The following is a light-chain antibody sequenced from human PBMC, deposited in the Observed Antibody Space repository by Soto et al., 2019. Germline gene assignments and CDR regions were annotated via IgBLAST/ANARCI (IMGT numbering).Light chain of an antibody. V-gene: IGLV2-14*01. CDR3: SSYTSSSPYF. J-gene: IGLJ1*01. Sequence: QSVLTQPASVSGSPGQSITISCTGTSSDVGGYNYVSWYQHHPGKAPKLMIYEVSNRPSGVSNRFSGSKSGNTASLTISGLQAEDGAEYYCSSYTSSSPYFFGTGTKLTVL. CDR1: SSDVGGYNY. CDR2: EVS.